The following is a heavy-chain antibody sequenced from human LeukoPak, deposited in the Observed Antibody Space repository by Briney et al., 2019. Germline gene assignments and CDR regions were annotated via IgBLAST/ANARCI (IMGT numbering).Heavy chain of an antibody. CDR2: ISGSGGST. V-gene: IGHV3-23*01. Sequence: AISGSGGSTYYADSVKGRFTISRDNSKNTLYLQVNSLRAEDTAVYYCAKGETVTTTSFDYWGQGTLVTVSS. D-gene: IGHD4-17*01. CDR3: AKGETVTTTSFDY. J-gene: IGHJ4*02.